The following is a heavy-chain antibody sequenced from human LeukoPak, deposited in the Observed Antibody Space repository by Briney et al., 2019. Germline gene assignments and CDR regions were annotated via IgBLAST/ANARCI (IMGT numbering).Heavy chain of an antibody. CDR2: ISGGGGST. D-gene: IGHD1-26*01. CDR3: AKGGKWDVTPFDY. V-gene: IGHV3-23*01. CDR1: GFIFSKYS. J-gene: IGHJ4*02. Sequence: GGSLRLSCAASGFIFSKYSMNCVRQAPGKGLEWVSTISGGGGSTYYADSVKGRFTISRDNSKNTLDLQVNSLRAEDTAVYYCAKGGKWDVTPFDYWGQGTLVTVSS.